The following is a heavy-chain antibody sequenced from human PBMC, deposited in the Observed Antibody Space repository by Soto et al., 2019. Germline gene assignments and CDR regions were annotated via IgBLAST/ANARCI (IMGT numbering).Heavy chain of an antibody. CDR3: AHTPGYSYGDFAS. CDR2: LYWDGDK. D-gene: IGHD5-18*01. V-gene: IGHV2-5*02. Sequence: QITLKESGPTLVKPTQTLTLTCSFSGFSLHTTGVGVGWIRQPPGNALEWLALLYWDGDKRYSPSLRSRLTVTKDTSKNQVVLTMTNTDPLDTATYYCAHTPGYSYGDFASWGQGTLVTVSS. J-gene: IGHJ4*02. CDR1: GFSLHTTGVG.